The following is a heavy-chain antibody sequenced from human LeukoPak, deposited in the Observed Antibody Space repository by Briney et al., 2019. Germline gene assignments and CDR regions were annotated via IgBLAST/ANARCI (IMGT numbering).Heavy chain of an antibody. CDR1: GFTFTRYW. V-gene: IGHV3-74*01. Sequence: SGGSLRLSCAASGFTFTRYWMHWVRQAPRGGLVWVSRIDEHGTTIDYADSVRDRFTISRDNAKNTLYLHMNSLRVEDTAMYYCARDVGGAGSHWGQGSLVTVSS. CDR3: ARDVGGAGSH. D-gene: IGHD3-10*01. CDR2: IDEHGTTI. J-gene: IGHJ4*02.